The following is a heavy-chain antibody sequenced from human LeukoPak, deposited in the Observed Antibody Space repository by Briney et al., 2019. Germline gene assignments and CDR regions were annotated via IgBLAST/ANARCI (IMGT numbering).Heavy chain of an antibody. J-gene: IGHJ4*02. V-gene: IGHV3-74*01. CDR1: GLTFSWFW. CDR3: AKDLHEIAADY. CDR2: IKGDGITT. Sequence: PGGSLRLAWEASGLTFSWFWRHWVRQAPGKGLVWVARIKGDGITTNYADPAKGRFTVSRDNAKNTVYLQMNSLRAEDTAVYYCAKDLHEIAADYWGQGTLVTVAS. D-gene: IGHD2-21*01.